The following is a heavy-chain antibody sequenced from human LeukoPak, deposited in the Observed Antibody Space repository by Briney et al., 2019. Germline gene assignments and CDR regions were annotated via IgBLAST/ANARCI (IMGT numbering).Heavy chain of an antibody. D-gene: IGHD4/OR15-4a*01. Sequence: PGGSLRLSCAASGFTFSSYGMHWVRQAPGKGLEWVAVISYDGSNKYYADSVKGRFTISRDNSKNTLYLQMNSLRAEDTAVYYCAKDPYSGDYGLGYFDYWGQGTLVTVSS. CDR2: ISYDGSNK. CDR3: AKDPYSGDYGLGYFDY. CDR1: GFTFSSYG. J-gene: IGHJ4*02. V-gene: IGHV3-30*18.